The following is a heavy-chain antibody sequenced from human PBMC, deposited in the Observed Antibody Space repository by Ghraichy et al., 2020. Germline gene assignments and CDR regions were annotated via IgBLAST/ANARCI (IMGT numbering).Heavy chain of an antibody. CDR3: AKDSSSTVTRPSASDI. Sequence: GGSLRLSCAASGFTFSSYAMSWVRQAPGKGLEWVSAISGSGGSTYYADSVKGRFTISRDNSKNTLYLQMNSLRAEDTAVYYCAKDSSSTVTRPSASDIWGQGTMVTVSS. V-gene: IGHV3-23*01. CDR1: GFTFSSYA. D-gene: IGHD4-17*01. CDR2: ISGSGGST. J-gene: IGHJ3*02.